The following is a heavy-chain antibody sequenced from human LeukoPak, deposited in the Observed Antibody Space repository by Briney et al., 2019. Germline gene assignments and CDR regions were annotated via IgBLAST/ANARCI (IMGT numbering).Heavy chain of an antibody. CDR1: GFTFSSYS. D-gene: IGHD6-13*01. J-gene: IGHJ4*02. CDR2: ISSSSSYI. CDR3: ARDIPTYSSSWPIDY. V-gene: IGHV3-21*01. Sequence: GGSLRLSCAASGFTFSSYSMSWVRQAPGKGLEWVSSISSSSSYIYYAGSVKGRFTISRDNAKNSLYLQMNSLRAEDTAVYYCARDIPTYSSSWPIDYWGQGTLVTVPS.